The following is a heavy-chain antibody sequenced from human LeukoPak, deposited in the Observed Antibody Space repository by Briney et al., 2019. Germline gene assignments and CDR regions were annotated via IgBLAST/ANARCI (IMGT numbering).Heavy chain of an antibody. J-gene: IGHJ3*02. CDR1: GFTFGIYA. Sequence: PGGSLRLSCAASGFTFGIYAMSWVRQAPGEGLEWVSAISGSGTSTYYGDSVKGRFTISRDNSKNTLYLQLNSLRAEDTAVYYCARVKRYFDWLPKGAFDIWGQGTMVTVSS. CDR3: ARVKRYFDWLPKGAFDI. D-gene: IGHD3-9*01. CDR2: ISGSGTST. V-gene: IGHV3-23*01.